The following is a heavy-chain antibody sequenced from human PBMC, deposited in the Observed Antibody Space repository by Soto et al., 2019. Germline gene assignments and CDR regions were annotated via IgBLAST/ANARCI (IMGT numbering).Heavy chain of an antibody. D-gene: IGHD3-9*01. CDR3: VKDISDYDILTGYPTSYYGMDV. J-gene: IGHJ6*02. Sequence: GGSLRLSCAASGFTFSSYEMNWVRQAPGKGLEWVSYISSNGGSTYYADSVKGRFTISRDNSKNTLYLQMSSLRAEDTAVYYCVKDISDYDILTGYPTSYYGMDVWGQGTTVTVSS. CDR2: ISSNGGST. V-gene: IGHV3-64D*06. CDR1: GFTFSSYE.